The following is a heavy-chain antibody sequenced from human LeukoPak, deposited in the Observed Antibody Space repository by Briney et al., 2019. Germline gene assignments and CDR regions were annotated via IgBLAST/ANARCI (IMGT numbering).Heavy chain of an antibody. CDR3: AKDLNQVVAATGPDY. V-gene: IGHV3-23*01. CDR2: ISGSGGST. CDR1: GFTFSSYA. J-gene: IGHJ4*02. Sequence: GSLRLSCAASGFTFSSYAMSWVRQAPGKGLEWVSAISGSGGSTYYADSVKGRFTISRDNSKNTLYLKMNSLRAEDTAVYYCAKDLNQVVAATGPDYWGQGTLVTVSS. D-gene: IGHD2-15*01.